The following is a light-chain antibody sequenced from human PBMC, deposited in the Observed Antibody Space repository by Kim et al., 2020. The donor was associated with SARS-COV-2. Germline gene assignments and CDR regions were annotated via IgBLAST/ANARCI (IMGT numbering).Light chain of an antibody. Sequence: EIVMTQSPATLSVSPGERATLFCRASQSVSNNLAWYQQKPGQAPRLLIYGASTRATGIPARFSGSGSGTEFTLTISSLHSEDFALYCCQQYSNSWTFGQGTKVDIK. V-gene: IGKV3-15*01. J-gene: IGKJ1*01. CDR1: QSVSNN. CDR3: QQYSNSWT. CDR2: GAS.